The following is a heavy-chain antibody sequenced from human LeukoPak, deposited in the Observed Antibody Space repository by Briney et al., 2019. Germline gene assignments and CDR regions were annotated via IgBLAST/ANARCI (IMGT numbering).Heavy chain of an antibody. Sequence: GGSLRLSCAASGFTFSTYWMNWVRQAPGKGLEWVAKVKEDGGEKHYVDSVKGRFTISRDNAKSSLYLQMDSLRAEDTGLYYCARDRGYCSGGACYTVLDYWGQGTLVTVAS. D-gene: IGHD2-15*01. CDR1: GFTFSTYW. CDR3: ARDRGYCSGGACYTVLDY. V-gene: IGHV3-7*01. J-gene: IGHJ4*02. CDR2: VKEDGGEK.